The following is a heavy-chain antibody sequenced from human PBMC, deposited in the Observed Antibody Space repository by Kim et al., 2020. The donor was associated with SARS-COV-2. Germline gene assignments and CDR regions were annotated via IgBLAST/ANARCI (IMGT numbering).Heavy chain of an antibody. CDR3: ARRFSLVRGGTNWFDP. D-gene: IGHD3-10*01. J-gene: IGHJ5*02. V-gene: IGHV4-39*01. CDR1: GGSISSSSYY. Sequence: SETLSLTCTVSGGSISSSSYYWGWIRQPPGKGLEWIGNIYYSGSTYYNPSLKSRVTISVDTSKNQFSLKLSSVTAADTAMYYCARRFSLVRGGTNWFDPWGQGTLVTVSS. CDR2: IYYSGST.